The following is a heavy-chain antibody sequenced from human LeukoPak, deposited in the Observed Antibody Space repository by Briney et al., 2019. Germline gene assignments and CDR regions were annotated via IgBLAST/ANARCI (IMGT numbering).Heavy chain of an antibody. V-gene: IGHV3-30*09. J-gene: IGHJ4*02. CDR1: GFTFSSYA. CDR3: ARGYGSGWYFDY. Sequence: PGRSLRLSSAASGFTFSSYAIHWVRQAPGKGLEWVALISYDGSINYYADSVKGRFAISRENSKNTLYLQMNSLRAEDTAVYYCARGYGSGWYFDYWGRGTLVTVST. CDR2: ISYDGSIN. D-gene: IGHD6-19*01.